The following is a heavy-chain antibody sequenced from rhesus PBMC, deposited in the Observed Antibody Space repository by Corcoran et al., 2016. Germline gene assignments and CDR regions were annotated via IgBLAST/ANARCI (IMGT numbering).Heavy chain of an antibody. CDR3: AKTEREAFDF. Sequence: EVQLVESGGGLVQPGGSLRLSCAAPGFTSGNSDLIWIRQAPGKGLEWVSYISSGGSIYYSDSVQGRFTISRDNAKNTLYLQMSSLRVEDTAVYYCAKTEREAFDFWGQGLRVTVSS. CDR1: GFTSGNSD. D-gene: IGHD1-44*02. CDR2: ISSGGSI. V-gene: IGHV3S43*01. J-gene: IGHJ3*01.